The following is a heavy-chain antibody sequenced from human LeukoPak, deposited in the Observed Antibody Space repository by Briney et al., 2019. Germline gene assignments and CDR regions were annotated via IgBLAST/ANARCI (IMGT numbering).Heavy chain of an antibody. CDR3: ARDPPHVSWLFDY. J-gene: IGHJ4*02. Sequence: PGGSLRLSCAASGFSFSSYAMSWVRQAPGKGLEWVSAITNGGGTTYYADSVKGRFTISRDNSKNTLNLQMISLRAEDTAVYYCARDPPHVSWLFDYWGQGTLVTVSS. CDR2: ITNGGGTT. V-gene: IGHV3-23*01. D-gene: IGHD3-16*01. CDR1: GFSFSSYA.